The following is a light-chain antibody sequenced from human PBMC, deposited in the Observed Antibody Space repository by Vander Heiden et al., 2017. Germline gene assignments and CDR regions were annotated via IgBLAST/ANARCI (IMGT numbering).Light chain of an antibody. J-gene: IGKJ1*01. CDR3: QQYGSSSWT. Sequence: EIVLTQSPGTLSLSPGERATLSCRASQGVTSRFLAWYQQKSGQAPRLLIYLASSRATGVPDRFSGSGSGTDYTLTISRLEPEDFGVYYCQQYGSSSWTFGQGTNVEIK. CDR1: QGVTSRF. CDR2: LAS. V-gene: IGKV3-20*01.